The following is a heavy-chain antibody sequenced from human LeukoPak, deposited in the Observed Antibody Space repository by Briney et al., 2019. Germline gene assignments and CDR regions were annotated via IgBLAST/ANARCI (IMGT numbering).Heavy chain of an antibody. CDR2: INTDGTTT. CDR3: ARTAYPSYYGYDY. Sequence: PGGSLRLSCAASGFTFSSYWVHWVRQAPGRGLVWVSRINTDGTTTTYADSVKGRFTISRDNAEKSVYLQMNSLGAEDTAVYYCARTAYPSYYGYDYWGQGALVTVSS. D-gene: IGHD3-10*01. V-gene: IGHV3-74*01. CDR1: GFTFSSYW. J-gene: IGHJ4*02.